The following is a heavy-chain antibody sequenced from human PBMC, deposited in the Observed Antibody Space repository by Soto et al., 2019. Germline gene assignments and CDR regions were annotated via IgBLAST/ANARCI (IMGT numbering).Heavy chain of an antibody. V-gene: IGHV4-59*01. CDR2: IYYSGST. J-gene: IGHJ4*02. Sequence: PSETLSLTCTVSGGSISSYYWSWIRQPPGKGLEWIGYIYYSGSTNYNPSLKSRVTISVDTSKNQFSLKLSSVTAADTAVYYCARAPALLGFDYWGQGTLVTVSS. CDR1: GGSISSYY. CDR3: ARAPALLGFDY. D-gene: IGHD2-2*01.